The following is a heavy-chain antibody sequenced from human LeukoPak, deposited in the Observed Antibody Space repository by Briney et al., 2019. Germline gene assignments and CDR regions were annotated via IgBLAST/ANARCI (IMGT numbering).Heavy chain of an antibody. CDR2: ISYDGSNK. V-gene: IGHV3-30*04. J-gene: IGHJ4*02. CDR1: GFTFSSYA. CDR3: ARDYKYAFDN. D-gene: IGHD5-24*01. Sequence: PGGSLRLSCAASGFTFSSYAMHWVRQAPGKGLEWVAVISYDGSNKYYADSVKGRFTISGDKAKNALYLQMNSLRGEDTAVYYCARDYKYAFDNWGQGTLVTVSS.